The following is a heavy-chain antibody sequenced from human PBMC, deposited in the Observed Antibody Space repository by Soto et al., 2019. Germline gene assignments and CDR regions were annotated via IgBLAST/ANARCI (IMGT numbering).Heavy chain of an antibody. CDR1: GFSFSPRGVG. CDR3: AHSHRVGYLSDGFDF. CDR2: IYSNDHK. Sequence: QITLKESGPTLVKPTQTLTLTCSFSGFSFSPRGVGVGWIRQPPGKAHECLDGIYSNDHKRYNPSLQPRVSITKDTSKSQVVLTMTNMDPADTATYFCAHSHRVGYLSDGFDFWGQGILVTVSS. J-gene: IGHJ4*02. V-gene: IGHV2-5*01. D-gene: IGHD2-2*03.